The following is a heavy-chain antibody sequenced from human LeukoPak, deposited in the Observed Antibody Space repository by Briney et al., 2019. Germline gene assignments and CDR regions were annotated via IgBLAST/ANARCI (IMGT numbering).Heavy chain of an antibody. CDR3: AKYHLSSSWPRTGLYH. Sequence: GGSLRLSCAASGVTFSTYPMAWVRQGPGKGLEWISSISGSGTSTFYADSVKGRFAISRDNSKHTLYLQINSLRVEDTAVYYCAKYHLSSSWPRTGLYHWGQGTLVTVSS. V-gene: IGHV3-23*01. CDR2: ISGSGTST. J-gene: IGHJ5*02. CDR1: GVTFSTYP. D-gene: IGHD6-13*01.